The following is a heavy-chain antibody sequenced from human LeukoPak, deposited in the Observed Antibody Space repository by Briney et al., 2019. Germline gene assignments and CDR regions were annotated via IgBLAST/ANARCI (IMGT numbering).Heavy chain of an antibody. J-gene: IGHJ4*02. CDR3: AKDTTVRRGQWFGEFLRRYFDY. Sequence: GGSLRLSCAASGFTFDDYAMHWVRQAPGKGLEWVSGISWNSGSIGYADSVKGRFTISRDNAKNSLYLQMNSLRAEDTALYYCAKDTTVRRGQWFGEFLRRYFDYWGQGTLVTVSS. V-gene: IGHV3-9*01. CDR1: GFTFDDYA. D-gene: IGHD3-10*01. CDR2: ISWNSGSI.